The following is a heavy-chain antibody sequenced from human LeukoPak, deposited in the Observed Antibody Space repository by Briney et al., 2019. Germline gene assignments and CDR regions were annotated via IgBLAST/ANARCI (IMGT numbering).Heavy chain of an antibody. V-gene: IGHV4-59*08. CDR1: GGSISSYY. CDR2: IYYSGST. Sequence: SETLSLTCTVSGGSISSYYWSWIRQPPGKGLEWIGYIYYSGSTNYNPSLKSRVTISVDTSKNQFSLKLSSVTAADTAVYYCASPRPFGDLYYFDYRGQGTPVTVSS. CDR3: ASPRPFGDLYYFDY. J-gene: IGHJ4*02. D-gene: IGHD4-17*01.